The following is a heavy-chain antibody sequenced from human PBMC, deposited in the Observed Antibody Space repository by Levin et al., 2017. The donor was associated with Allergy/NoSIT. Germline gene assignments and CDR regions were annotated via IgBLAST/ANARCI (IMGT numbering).Heavy chain of an antibody. CDR3: AADRFGEYAFDP. V-gene: IGHV1-58*02. Sequence: GASVKVSCKASGFTFTSSAMQWVRQARGQRLEWIGWIVVGSGNTNYAQKFQERVTITRDMSTSTAYMEMSSLRSEDTAVYYCAADRFGEYAFDPWGQGTLVTVSS. CDR2: IVVGSGNT. CDR1: GFTFTSSA. D-gene: IGHD3-10*01. J-gene: IGHJ5*02.